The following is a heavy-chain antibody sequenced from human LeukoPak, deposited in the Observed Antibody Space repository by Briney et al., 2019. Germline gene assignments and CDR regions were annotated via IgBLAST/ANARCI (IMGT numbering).Heavy chain of an antibody. CDR1: GGSISSYY. CDR3: ARVTFDRGYGCDY. Sequence: SETLSLTCTVSGGSISSYYWSWIRQPPGKGLEWIGYIYYSGSTNCNPSLKSRVTISVDTSKNQFSLKLSSVTAADTAVYYCARVTFDRGYGCDYWGQGTLVTVSS. J-gene: IGHJ4*02. D-gene: IGHD5-18*01. CDR2: IYYSGST. V-gene: IGHV4-59*01.